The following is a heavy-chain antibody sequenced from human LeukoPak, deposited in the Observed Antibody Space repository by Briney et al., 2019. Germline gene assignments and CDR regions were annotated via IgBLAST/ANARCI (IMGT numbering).Heavy chain of an antibody. D-gene: IGHD5-18*01. CDR3: ARDGIQLKGYFDY. CDR2: IIPILGIA. V-gene: IGHV1-69*04. Sequence: GSSVKVSCKASGGTFSSYAISWVRQAPGQGLEWMGRIIPILGIANYAQKFQGRVTITADISTSTAYMELSSLRSEDTAVYYCARDGIQLKGYFDYWGQGTLVTVSS. CDR1: GGTFSSYA. J-gene: IGHJ4*02.